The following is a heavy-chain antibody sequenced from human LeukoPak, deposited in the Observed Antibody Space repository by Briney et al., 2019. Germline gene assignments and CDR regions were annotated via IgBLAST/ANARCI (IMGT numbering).Heavy chain of an antibody. CDR2: ISYDGSNY. D-gene: IGHD4-17*01. V-gene: IGHV3-30-3*01. Sequence: PGGSLRLSCTASGFTFSSYAMHWVRQAPGKGLEWVAVISYDGSNYWYAGSVKGRFTISRDNSKNTLYLQMNSLRAEDTAVYYCARASTVTPLHYNFDYWGQGTLVTVSS. J-gene: IGHJ4*02. CDR1: GFTFSSYA. CDR3: ARASTVTPLHYNFDY.